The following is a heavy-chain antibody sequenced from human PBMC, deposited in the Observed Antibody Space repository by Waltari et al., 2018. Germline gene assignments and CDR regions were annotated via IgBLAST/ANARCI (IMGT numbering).Heavy chain of an antibody. CDR3: ARLPIPSYYYGMDV. V-gene: IGHV4-4*09. D-gene: IGHD2-21*01. J-gene: IGHJ6*02. CDR1: GDSINNSY. Sequence: QVQLQESGPGLVKPSETLSLTCTVSGDSINNSYWSWIRQPPGKGLDSIGYVSSSGGTNSNPSLKSRVTISLDTSKNQFSLKLSSVTAADTAVYYCARLPIPSYYYGMDVWGQGTTVTVSS. CDR2: VSSSGGT.